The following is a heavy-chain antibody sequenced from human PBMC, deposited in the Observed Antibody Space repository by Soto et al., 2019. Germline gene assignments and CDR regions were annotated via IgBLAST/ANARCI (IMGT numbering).Heavy chain of an antibody. CDR2: ISAYNGNT. D-gene: IGHD4-17*01. CDR1: GYTFTSYG. V-gene: IGHV1-18*04. J-gene: IGHJ3*02. Sequence: ASVKVSCKASGYTFTSYGISWVRQAPGQGLEWMGWISAYNGNTNYAQKLQGRVTMTTDTSTSTAYMELRSLRSDDTAVYYCVRIPTVTTFFAFDIWGQGTMVTVSS. CDR3: VRIPTVTTFFAFDI.